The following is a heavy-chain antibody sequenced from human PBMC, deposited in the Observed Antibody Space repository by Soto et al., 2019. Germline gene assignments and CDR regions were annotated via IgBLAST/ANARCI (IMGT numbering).Heavy chain of an antibody. Sequence: SETLSLTCTVSGGSISSGGYYWSWIRQHPGKGLEWIGYIYYSGSTYYNPSLKSRVTISVDTSKNQFSLKLSSVTAADTAVYYCARAEEDYVWGSYRRNNWFDPWGQGTLVTVSS. CDR1: GGSISSGGYY. V-gene: IGHV4-31*03. CDR3: ARAEEDYVWGSYRRNNWFDP. D-gene: IGHD3-16*02. J-gene: IGHJ5*02. CDR2: IYYSGST.